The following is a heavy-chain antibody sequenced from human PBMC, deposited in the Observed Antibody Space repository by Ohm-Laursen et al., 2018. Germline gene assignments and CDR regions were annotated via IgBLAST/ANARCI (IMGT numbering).Heavy chain of an antibody. CDR2: MNPNSGNT. V-gene: IGHV1-8*01. CDR3: ARMGPQQPHWYFDL. CDR1: GYTFTSYD. D-gene: IGHD1/OR15-1a*01. J-gene: IGHJ2*01. Sequence: GASVKVSCNTSGYTFTSYDINWVRQATGQGLKWMGWMNPNSGNTGYAQKFQGRVTMTRNTSINTAYMELSSLRSEDTAVYYCARMGPQQPHWYFDLWGRGTLVTVSS.